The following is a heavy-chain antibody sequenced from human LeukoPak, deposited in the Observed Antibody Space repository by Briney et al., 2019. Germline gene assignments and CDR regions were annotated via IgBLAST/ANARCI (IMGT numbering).Heavy chain of an antibody. D-gene: IGHD3-10*01. Sequence: GGSLRLSCAASGFTFSSYWMSWVRQAPGKGLEWVANIKEDGSEKYCVDSVKGRFTISRDNAENSLYLQMNSLRAEDTAVYYCARYSQKVSTIGSRDSRFDCWGQGTLVTVSS. CDR1: GFTFSSYW. V-gene: IGHV3-7*01. CDR2: IKEDGSEK. CDR3: ARYSQKVSTIGSRDSRFDC. J-gene: IGHJ4*02.